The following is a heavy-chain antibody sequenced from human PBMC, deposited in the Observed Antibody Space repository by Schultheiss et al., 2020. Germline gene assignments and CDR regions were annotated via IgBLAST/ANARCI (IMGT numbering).Heavy chain of an antibody. D-gene: IGHD7-27*01. J-gene: IGHJ6*02. CDR1: GFTFSTYG. CDR3: AKARTGYYYYGMDV. CDR2: ISYDGSNK. V-gene: IGHV3-30*18. Sequence: GGSLRLSCAASGFTFSTYGIHWVRQAPGKGLEWVAFISYDGSNKYYADSVKGRFTISRDNSKNTLYLQMNSLRAEDTAVYYCAKARTGYYYYGMDVWGQGTTVNVSS.